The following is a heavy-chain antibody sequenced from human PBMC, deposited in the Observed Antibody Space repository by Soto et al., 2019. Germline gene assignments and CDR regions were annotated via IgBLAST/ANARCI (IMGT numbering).Heavy chain of an antibody. CDR2: IGTAGDT. CDR1: GFTFSSYD. V-gene: IGHV3-13*01. Sequence: EVQLVESGGGLVQPGGSLRLSCAASGFTFSSYDMHWVRQATGKGLEWVSAIGTAGDTYYPGSVKGRFTISRENAKNSLYLQMNSLRAEDTAVYYCARTMEGRSSSLGTNAFDIWGQGTMVTVSS. J-gene: IGHJ3*02. CDR3: ARTMEGRSSSLGTNAFDI. D-gene: IGHD6-6*01.